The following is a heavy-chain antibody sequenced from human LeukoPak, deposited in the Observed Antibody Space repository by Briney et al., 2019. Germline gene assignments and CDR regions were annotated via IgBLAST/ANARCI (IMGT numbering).Heavy chain of an antibody. CDR2: ISTYNNNT. Sequence: ASVKLSCKASGYTFTSSGISRVRQAPRQGLEWMGWISTYNNNTNYAEKLQGRVTMTTDTSTSTDYMELRRVRSDDSAVYYWARGDGSGTMVGFDLWGQGTLVTVSS. CDR1: GYTFTSSG. V-gene: IGHV1-18*01. J-gene: IGHJ5*02. D-gene: IGHD3-10*01. CDR3: ARGDGSGTMVGFDL.